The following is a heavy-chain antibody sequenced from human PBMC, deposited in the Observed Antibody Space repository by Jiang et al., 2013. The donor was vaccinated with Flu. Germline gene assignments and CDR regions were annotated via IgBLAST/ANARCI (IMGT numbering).Heavy chain of an antibody. CDR2: IKQDGSEK. J-gene: IGHJ2*01. CDR3: ARVGHDYGDYFYWYFDL. Sequence: QLLESGGGLVQPGGSLRLSCAASGFTFSSYWMSWVRQAPGKGLEWVANIKQDGSEKYYVDSVKGRFTISRDNAKNSLYLQMNSLRAEDTAVYYCARVGHDYGDYFYWYFDLWGRGTLVTVSS. V-gene: IGHV3-7*01. D-gene: IGHD4-17*01. CDR1: GFTFSSYW.